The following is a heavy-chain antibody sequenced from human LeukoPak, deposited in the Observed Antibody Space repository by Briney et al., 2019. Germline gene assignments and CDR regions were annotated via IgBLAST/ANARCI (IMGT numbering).Heavy chain of an antibody. D-gene: IGHD3-16*02. V-gene: IGHV4-34*01. Sequence: SETLSLTCAVYGGSFSGYYWSWIRQPPGKGLEWIGEINHSGSTNYSPSLKSRVTISVDTSKNQFSLKLSSVTAADTAVYYCARQRGVIVRGYFDYWGQGTLVTVSS. CDR2: INHSGST. CDR1: GGSFSGYY. J-gene: IGHJ4*02. CDR3: ARQRGVIVRGYFDY.